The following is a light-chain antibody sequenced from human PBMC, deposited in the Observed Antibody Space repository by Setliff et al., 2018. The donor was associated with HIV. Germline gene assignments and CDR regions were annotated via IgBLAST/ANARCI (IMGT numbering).Light chain of an antibody. CDR1: SSDVGAYNY. CDR3: CSYAGADAFDV. V-gene: IGLV2-14*03. J-gene: IGLJ1*01. Sequence: QSALTQPASVSGSPGQSITISCTGTSSDVGAYNYVSWYQQHPGKPPKVMIYDVSNRPSGVSSRFSGSKSGNTASLTISGLQAEDETDYYCCSYAGADAFDVFGTGTKVTVL. CDR2: DVS.